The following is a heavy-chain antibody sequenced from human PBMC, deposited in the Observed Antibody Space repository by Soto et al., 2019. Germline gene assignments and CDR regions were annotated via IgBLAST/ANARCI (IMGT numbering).Heavy chain of an antibody. D-gene: IGHD3-10*01. CDR2: IYWDNDK. V-gene: IGHV2-5*02. Sequence: QITLKESGPTLVKPTQTLTLTCSFSGFSLSTTGVGVGWIRQSPGKALEWLAIIYWDNDKRYSPSLKSRVTITKDTSKNQVVLTVTNMVTVDTGTYYCARSLWFGELHWGQGALVTVSS. CDR1: GFSLSTTGVG. J-gene: IGHJ4*02. CDR3: ARSLWFGELH.